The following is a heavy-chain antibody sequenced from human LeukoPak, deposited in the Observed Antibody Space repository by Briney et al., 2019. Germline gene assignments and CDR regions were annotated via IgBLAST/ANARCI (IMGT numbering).Heavy chain of an antibody. D-gene: IGHD3/OR15-3a*01. V-gene: IGHV3-53*04. CDR2: IYSGGST. CDR1: GFTVSSNY. CDR3: ARDPGLRGYYYYGMDV. J-gene: IGHJ6*02. Sequence: GGSLRLSCAASGFTVSSNYMSGVRQARWKGLEWVSVIYSGGSTYYADSGKGRLTISRHKSKNTVYLEINSQRAEDTAVYYCARDPGLRGYYYYGMDVWGQGTTVTVSS.